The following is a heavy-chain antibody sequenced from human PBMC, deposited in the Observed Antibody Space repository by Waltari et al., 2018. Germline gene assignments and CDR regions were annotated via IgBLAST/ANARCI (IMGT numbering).Heavy chain of an antibody. CDR2: IIPIFGTA. J-gene: IGHJ5*02. D-gene: IGHD1-26*01. V-gene: IGHV1-69*01. CDR1: GGTFSSYA. Sequence: QVQLVQSGAEVKKPGSSVKVSCKASGGTFSSYAISWVRQAPGQGLEWMGGIIPIFGTANYAQKFQGRVTITADESTSTAYMELSSLRSEDTAVYYCARHTWELQGNRLTNWFDPWGQGTLVTVSS. CDR3: ARHTWELQGNRLTNWFDP.